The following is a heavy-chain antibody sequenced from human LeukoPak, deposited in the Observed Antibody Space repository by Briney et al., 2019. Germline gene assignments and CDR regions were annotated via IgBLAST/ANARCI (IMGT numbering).Heavy chain of an antibody. Sequence: PGGSLRLSCAALGFTFSSYSMNWVRQAPGKGLEWVSYISSRSSTIYYADSVKGRFTISRDNAKNSLYLQMNSLRAEDTAVYYCARALGYCSSASCYYFDNWGQGTLVTVSS. V-gene: IGHV3-48*01. CDR1: GFTFSSYS. J-gene: IGHJ4*02. CDR3: ARALGYCSSASCYYFDN. D-gene: IGHD2-2*01. CDR2: ISSRSSTI.